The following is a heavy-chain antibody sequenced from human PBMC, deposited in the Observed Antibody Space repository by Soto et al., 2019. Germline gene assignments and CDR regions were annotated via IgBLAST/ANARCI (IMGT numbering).Heavy chain of an antibody. CDR2: ISSGGRNI. CDR1: GFMLSTYS. Sequence: ELQLVESGGDLVQPGGSLRLSCTASGFMLSTYSMNWVRQAPGRGLEWVSYISSGGRNIYYADSVKGRLTVSRDNAKNSRFLQMNSLRDDDPAVYYCVRDGGNFDWPPRGYFDLLGQGTPVSVSS. CDR3: VRDGGNFDWPPRGYFDL. V-gene: IGHV3-48*02. J-gene: IGHJ5*01. D-gene: IGHD3-9*01.